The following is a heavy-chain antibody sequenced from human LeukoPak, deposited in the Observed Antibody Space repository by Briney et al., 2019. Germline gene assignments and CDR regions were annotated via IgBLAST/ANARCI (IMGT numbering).Heavy chain of an antibody. V-gene: IGHV3-74*01. CDR1: GFTFSSYW. Sequence: GGSLRLSCAASGFTFSSYWMHWVRQAPGKGLVWVSRINSDGSSTSYADSVKGRFTISRDSAKNTLYLQMNSLRAEDTAVYYCARDRGWQWLPLYYFDYWGQGTLVTVSS. CDR2: INSDGSST. CDR3: ARDRGWQWLPLYYFDY. D-gene: IGHD6-19*01. J-gene: IGHJ4*02.